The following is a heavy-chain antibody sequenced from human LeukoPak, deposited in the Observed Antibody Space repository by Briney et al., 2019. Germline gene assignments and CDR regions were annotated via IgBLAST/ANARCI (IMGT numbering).Heavy chain of an antibody. V-gene: IGHV3-23*01. CDR2: ISGSGGST. J-gene: IGHJ3*02. Sequence: GGSLRLSCAASGFTFSSYAMSWVRQAPGKGLEWVPAISGSGGSTYYADSVKGRFTISRDNSKNTLYLQMNSLRAEDTAVYYCAKGFGRRGSGWLNAFDIWGQGTMVTVSS. CDR1: GFTFSSYA. CDR3: AKGFGRRGSGWLNAFDI. D-gene: IGHD6-19*01.